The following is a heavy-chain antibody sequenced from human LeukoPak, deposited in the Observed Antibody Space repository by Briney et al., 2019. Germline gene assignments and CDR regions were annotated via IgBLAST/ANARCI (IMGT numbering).Heavy chain of an antibody. V-gene: IGHV1-18*01. CDR3: ARSDSSGYYYYYYGMDV. J-gene: IGHJ6*02. CDR1: GYTFISYG. D-gene: IGHD3-22*01. CDR2: INAYNGNT. Sequence: ASVKVSCKASGYTFISYGITWVRQAPGQGLEWMGWINAYNGNTNYAQKLQDRVTMTADTSTSTAYMELRSLRPDDTAVYYCARSDSSGYYYYYYGMDVWGQGTTVTVSS.